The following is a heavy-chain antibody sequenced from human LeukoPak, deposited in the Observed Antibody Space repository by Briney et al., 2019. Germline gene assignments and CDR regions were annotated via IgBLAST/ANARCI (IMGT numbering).Heavy chain of an antibody. J-gene: IGHJ4*02. CDR2: IYSGGST. Sequence: GGSLRLSCAASGFTVSSNYMSWVRQAPGKGLEWVSVIYSGGSTYYADSVKGRFTISRHNSKNTLYLQMNSLRAEDTAVYYCARDYGGTMIVVADPFGYWGQGTLVTVSS. V-gene: IGHV3-53*04. D-gene: IGHD3-22*01. CDR3: ARDYGGTMIVVADPFGY. CDR1: GFTVSSNY.